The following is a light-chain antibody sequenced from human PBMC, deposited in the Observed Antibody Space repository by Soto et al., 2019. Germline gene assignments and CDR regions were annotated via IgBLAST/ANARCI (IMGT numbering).Light chain of an antibody. CDR3: QSYDSRLTAVV. Sequence: QAVVMQPPSVSGAPGQRVTISCTGSSSNIGAGFDVHWYQQLPGTAPKLLIYVDDSRPSGVPDRFSGSKSGSSASLAITGLQAEDEADYYCQSYDSRLTAVVFGGGTKLTVL. V-gene: IGLV1-40*01. CDR1: SSNIGAGFD. CDR2: VDD. J-gene: IGLJ2*01.